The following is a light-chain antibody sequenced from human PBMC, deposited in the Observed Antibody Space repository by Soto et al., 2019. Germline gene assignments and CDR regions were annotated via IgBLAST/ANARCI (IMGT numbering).Light chain of an antibody. CDR2: AAS. J-gene: IGKJ1*01. CDR1: QSGFGTY. Sequence: EIVLMQSPDTLSLSPGERATLSCRASQSGFGTYLAWFQHKPGQAPRLLIYAASSRATGIPDRFGGSGFGTDFTLTISRVEPEDFARYYCHQYGHPPWTVGQGTKVEMK. V-gene: IGKV3-20*01. CDR3: HQYGHPPWT.